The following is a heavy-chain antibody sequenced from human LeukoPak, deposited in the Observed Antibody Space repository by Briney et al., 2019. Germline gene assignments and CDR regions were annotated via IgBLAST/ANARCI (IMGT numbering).Heavy chain of an antibody. V-gene: IGHV1-2*04. CDR3: ARDVWGDYWFDP. CDR2: INPNSGGT. CDR1: GYTFTGDY. D-gene: IGHD2-21*02. Sequence: ASVTVSCKASGYTFTGDYIHWVRQAPGQGLEWMGWINPNSGGTNYAQKFQGWVTMTRDTSISTAYMELSRLRSDDTAVYYCARDVWGDYWFDPWGQGTLVTVS. J-gene: IGHJ5*02.